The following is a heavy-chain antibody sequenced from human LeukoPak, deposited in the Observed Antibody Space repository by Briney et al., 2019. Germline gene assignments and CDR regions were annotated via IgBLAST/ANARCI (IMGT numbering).Heavy chain of an antibody. Sequence: SETLPLTCAVSGYSISSDYWAWIRQPPGKGLEWIGTIYHSGNTYYTPSLKSRVTISVDTSKNQFSLQLNSVTPEDTAVYYCAREVRDGPLYTAMAVVSYYFDYWGQGTLVTVSS. V-gene: IGHV4-38-2*02. CDR3: AREVRDGPLYTAMAVVSYYFDY. CDR2: IYHSGNT. CDR1: GYSISSDY. J-gene: IGHJ4*02. D-gene: IGHD5-18*01.